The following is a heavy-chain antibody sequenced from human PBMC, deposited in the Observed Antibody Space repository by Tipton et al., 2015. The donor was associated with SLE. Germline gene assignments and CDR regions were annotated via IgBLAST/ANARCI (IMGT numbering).Heavy chain of an antibody. V-gene: IGHV4-61*01. CDR1: GGSISCGSYY. CDR2: LYYSGST. Sequence: TLSLTCTVSGGSISCGSYYWSWIRQPPGKGLEWIGFLYYSGSTNYKPSLKSRVTISVDTSKNQFSRKLSSVTAADTAVYYCARGPMGILDYWGQGTLVTVSS. D-gene: IGHD7-27*01. CDR3: ARGPMGILDY. J-gene: IGHJ4*02.